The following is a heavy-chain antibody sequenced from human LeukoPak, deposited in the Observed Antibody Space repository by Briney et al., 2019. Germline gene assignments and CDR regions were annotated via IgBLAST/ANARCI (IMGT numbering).Heavy chain of an antibody. CDR1: GFTFSSYS. CDR2: IRSKAYGGTT. CDR3: TRDWYDILTGPQYYFDY. J-gene: IGHJ4*02. D-gene: IGHD3-9*01. Sequence: PGGSLRLSCAASGFTFSSYSMNWVRQAPGKGLEWVGFIRSKAYGGTTEYAASVKGGFTISRDDSKSIAYLQMNSLKTEDTAVYYCTRDWYDILTGPQYYFDYRGQGTLVTVSS. V-gene: IGHV3-49*04.